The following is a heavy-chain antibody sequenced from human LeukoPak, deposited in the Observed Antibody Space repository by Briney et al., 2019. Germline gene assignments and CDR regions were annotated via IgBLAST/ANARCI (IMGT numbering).Heavy chain of an antibody. Sequence: GASVKASCKASGYTFTGYYLHWVRQAPGQGLEWMGWINPNTGGTNYAQEFQGRVTMTRDTSISTAYMELSRLRSDDTAVYYCARDSRVASPSLGYWGQGTLVTVSS. CDR1: GYTFTGYY. J-gene: IGHJ4*02. CDR2: INPNTGGT. CDR3: ARDSRVASPSLGY. D-gene: IGHD3-3*02. V-gene: IGHV1-2*02.